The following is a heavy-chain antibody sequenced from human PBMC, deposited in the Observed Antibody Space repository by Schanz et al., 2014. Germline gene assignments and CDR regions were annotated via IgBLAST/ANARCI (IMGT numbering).Heavy chain of an antibody. Sequence: EVQLVESGGGLVQPGGSLRLSCAASGFTFSSYWMHWVRQAPGKGLVWVANIRQEGSEKYYVDSVKGRFTVSRDNAKNSLYLQMNSLRAEDTALYYCARGRWELRQWGQGTLVTVSS. V-gene: IGHV3-7*01. CDR1: GFTFSSYW. CDR3: ARGRWELRQ. CDR2: IRQEGSEK. J-gene: IGHJ4*02. D-gene: IGHD1-26*01.